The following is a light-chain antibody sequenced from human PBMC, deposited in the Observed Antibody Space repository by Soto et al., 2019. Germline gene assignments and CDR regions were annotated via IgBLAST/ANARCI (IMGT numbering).Light chain of an antibody. CDR3: QHYNSYSEA. CDR2: KAS. J-gene: IGKJ1*01. V-gene: IGKV1-5*03. CDR1: QTISSW. Sequence: DIQMTQSPSTLSGSVGDRVTITCRASQTISSWLAWYQQKPGKAPKLLIYKASTLKSGVPSRLSGSGSGTEFTLTISSLQPADFETYYCQHYNSYSEAFGEGTKVELK.